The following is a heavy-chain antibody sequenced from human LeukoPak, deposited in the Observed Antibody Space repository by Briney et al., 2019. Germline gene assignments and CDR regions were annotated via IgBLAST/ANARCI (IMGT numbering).Heavy chain of an antibody. V-gene: IGHV1-18*01. CDR2: ISAYNGNT. Sequence: GASVKVSCKASGCTFSNYGIRWVRQAPGQGLEWMGWISAYNGNTNYAQKFQGRVTMTTDTSTSTAYMELRSLRFDDTAVYYCARDDYGDYQRYWGQGTLVTVSS. CDR1: GCTFSNYG. D-gene: IGHD4-17*01. J-gene: IGHJ4*02. CDR3: ARDDYGDYQRY.